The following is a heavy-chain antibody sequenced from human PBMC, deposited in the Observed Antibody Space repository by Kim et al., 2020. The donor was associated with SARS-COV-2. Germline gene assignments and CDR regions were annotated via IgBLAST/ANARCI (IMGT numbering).Heavy chain of an antibody. CDR1: GFTFTGYA. Sequence: GGSLRLSCTTSGFTFTGYAMSWVRQAPGKGLEWVSSIDGSDGTTYYVDSVKGRFTISRDNSKNTLDLQMSNLRADDTAVYYCMKGGWGWIWDHWGQGTL. CDR2: IDGSDGTT. V-gene: IGHV3-23*01. J-gene: IGHJ4*02. D-gene: IGHD2-2*03. CDR3: MKGGWGWIWDH.